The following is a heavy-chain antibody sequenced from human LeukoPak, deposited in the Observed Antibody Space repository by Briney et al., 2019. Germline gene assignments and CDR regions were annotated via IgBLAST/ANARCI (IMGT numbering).Heavy chain of an antibody. D-gene: IGHD3-10*01. CDR2: IIPILGIA. J-gene: IGHJ3*02. Sequence: SVKVSCKASGGTFSSYTISWVRQAPGQGLEWMGRIIPILGIANYAQKFQGRVTITADKSTSTAYMELSSLRSEDTAAYYCAREPYYGSGSSAFDIWGQGTMVTVSS. CDR1: GGTFSSYT. CDR3: AREPYYGSGSSAFDI. V-gene: IGHV1-69*02.